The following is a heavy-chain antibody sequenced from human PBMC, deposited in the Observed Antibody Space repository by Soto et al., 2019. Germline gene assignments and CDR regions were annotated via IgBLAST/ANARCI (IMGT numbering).Heavy chain of an antibody. Sequence: EVQLLESGGGLVQPGGSLRLSCAASGFTFSSYAMSWVRQAPGKGLEWVSAISGSGGSTYYADSVKGRFTISRDNSKNTLYLQMNSLRAEDTAVYYCAKGKRSGQLAGEAFRYFDYWGQGTLVTVSS. CDR3: AKGKRSGQLAGEAFRYFDY. CDR2: ISGSGGST. V-gene: IGHV3-23*01. CDR1: GFTFSSYA. J-gene: IGHJ4*02. D-gene: IGHD6-6*01.